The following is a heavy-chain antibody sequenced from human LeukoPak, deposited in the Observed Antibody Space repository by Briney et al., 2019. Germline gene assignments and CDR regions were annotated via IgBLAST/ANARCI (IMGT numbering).Heavy chain of an antibody. J-gene: IGHJ5*02. CDR3: ARAHYDILTGYKNWFDP. Sequence: GASVKVSCKASGYTFTGYYMHWVRQAPGQGLEWMGWINPKSGGTNYAQKFQGRVTMTRDTSISTAYMELSRLRSDDTAVYYCARAHYDILTGYKNWFDPWGQGTLVTVS. D-gene: IGHD3-9*01. V-gene: IGHV1-2*02. CDR1: GYTFTGYY. CDR2: INPKSGGT.